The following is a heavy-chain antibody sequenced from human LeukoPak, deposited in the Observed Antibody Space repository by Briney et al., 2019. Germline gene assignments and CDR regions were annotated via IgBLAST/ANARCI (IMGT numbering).Heavy chain of an antibody. CDR2: IYYSGST. D-gene: IGHD3-22*01. J-gene: IGHJ4*02. Sequence: SETLSLTCTVSGGSISSYYWSWIRQPPGKGLEWIGYIYYSGSTNYNPSPKSRVTISVDTSKNQFSLKLSSVTAADTAVYYCARDNYYYDSSGYPLDYWGQGTLVTVSS. CDR1: GGSISSYY. V-gene: IGHV4-59*12. CDR3: ARDNYYYDSSGYPLDY.